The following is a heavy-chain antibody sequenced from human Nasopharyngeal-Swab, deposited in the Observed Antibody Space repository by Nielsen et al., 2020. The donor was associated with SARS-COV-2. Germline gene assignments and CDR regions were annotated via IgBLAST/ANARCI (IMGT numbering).Heavy chain of an antibody. V-gene: IGHV3-30-3*01. D-gene: IGHD3-22*01. CDR3: ARDEYYYDSSGYYDGMDV. J-gene: IGHJ6*02. CDR1: GFTFSSYA. CDR2: ISYDGSNK. Sequence: GESLKISCAAFGFTFSSYAMHWVRQAPGKGLEWVAVISYDGSNKYYADSVKGRFIISRDNSKNTLYLQMNSLRAEDTAVYYCARDEYYYDSSGYYDGMDVWGQGTTVTVSS.